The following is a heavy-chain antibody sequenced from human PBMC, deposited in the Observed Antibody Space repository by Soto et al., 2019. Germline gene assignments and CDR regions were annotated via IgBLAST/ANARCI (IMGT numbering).Heavy chain of an antibody. J-gene: IGHJ6*02. V-gene: IGHV1-3*01. Sequence: ASVKVSCKASGYTFTSYAMHWVRQAPGQRLEWMGWINAGNGNTKYSQKFQGRVTITADESTSTAYMELSSLRSEDTAVYYCARGRKSANYDSSGYYYYGMDVWGQGTTVTVSS. CDR3: ARGRKSANYDSSGYYYYGMDV. CDR1: GYTFTSYA. D-gene: IGHD3-22*01. CDR2: INAGNGNT.